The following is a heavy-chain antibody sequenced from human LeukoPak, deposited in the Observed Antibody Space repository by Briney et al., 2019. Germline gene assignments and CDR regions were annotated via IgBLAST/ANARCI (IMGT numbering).Heavy chain of an antibody. CDR2: IYSGGTT. CDR1: GFTVSSNY. J-gene: IGHJ4*02. Sequence: GGSLRLSCAASGFTVSSNYMSWVRQAPGKGLEWVSVIYSGGTTYYADSVKGRFTISRDNSKNTLHLQMNSLRAEDTAVYFCARDQYSYAHAAHWGQGTLVTVSS. CDR3: ARDQYSYAHAAH. V-gene: IGHV3-66*01. D-gene: IGHD5-18*01.